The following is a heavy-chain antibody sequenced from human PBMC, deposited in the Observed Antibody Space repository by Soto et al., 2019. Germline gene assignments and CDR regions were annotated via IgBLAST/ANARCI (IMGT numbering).Heavy chain of an antibody. Sequence: SLRLSCAASGFTFSSYAMSWVRQAPGKGLEWVSAISGSGGSTYYADSVKGRFTISRDNSKNTLYLQMNSLRAEDTAVYYXAXXXXGLRYFDWPQFDYWGQGTLVTVSS. D-gene: IGHD3-9*01. CDR2: ISGSGGST. V-gene: IGHV3-23*01. J-gene: IGHJ4*02. CDR3: AXXXXGLRYFDWPQFDY. CDR1: GFTFSSYA.